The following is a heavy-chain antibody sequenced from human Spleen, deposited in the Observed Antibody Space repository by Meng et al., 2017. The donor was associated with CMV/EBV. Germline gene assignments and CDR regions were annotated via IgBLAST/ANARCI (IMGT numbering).Heavy chain of an antibody. CDR2: LSWNRSNI. CDR3: ARRSTDSTGYSSGWYFDA. V-gene: IGHV3-9*01. D-gene: IGHD6-19*01. CDR1: GFTFDDSA. J-gene: IGHJ4*02. Sequence: SLKISCVASGFTFDDSAMHWVRQVPGKGLEWVSGLSWNRSNIDYADSVKGRFTISRDTAKKSLYLQMNSLRAEDTVFYYCARRSTDSTGYSSGWYFDAWGQGTLVTVSS.